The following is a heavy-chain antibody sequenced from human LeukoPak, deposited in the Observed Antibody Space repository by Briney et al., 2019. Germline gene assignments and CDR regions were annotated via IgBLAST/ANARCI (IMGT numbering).Heavy chain of an antibody. J-gene: IGHJ4*02. CDR3: ARDTEIAAAGNFDY. V-gene: IGHV4-39*01. Sequence: SETLSPTCTVSGGSISSSSYYWGWIRQPPGKGLEWLGSIYYSGSTYYNPSLKSRVTISVDTSKNQFSLKLSSVTAADTAVYYCARDTEIAAAGNFDYWGQGTLVTVSS. CDR1: GGSISSSSYY. D-gene: IGHD6-13*01. CDR2: IYYSGST.